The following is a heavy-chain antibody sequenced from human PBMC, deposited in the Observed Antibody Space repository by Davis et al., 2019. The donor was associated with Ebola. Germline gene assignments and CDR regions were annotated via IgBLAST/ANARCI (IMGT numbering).Heavy chain of an antibody. CDR1: GFTFSSYA. CDR2: ISSNGGST. CDR3: VKDELAAALYGMDV. D-gene: IGHD6-13*01. V-gene: IGHV3-64D*06. J-gene: IGHJ6*02. Sequence: GESLKISCSASGFTFSSYAMHWVRQAPGKGLEYVSAISSNGGSTYYADSVKGRFTISRDNSKNTLYLQMSSLRAEDTAVYYCVKDELAAALYGMDVWGQGTTVTVSS.